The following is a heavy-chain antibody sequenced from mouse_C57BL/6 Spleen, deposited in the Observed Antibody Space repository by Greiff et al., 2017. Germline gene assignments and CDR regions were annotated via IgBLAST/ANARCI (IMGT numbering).Heavy chain of an antibody. D-gene: IGHD3-2*02. CDR2: IHPNSGST. J-gene: IGHJ2*01. V-gene: IGHV1-64*01. CDR1: GYTFTSYW. CDR3: ARDSSGYHFDY. Sequence: QVQLQQPGAELVKPGASVKLSCKASGYTFTSYWMHWVKQRPGQGLEWIGMIHPNSGSTNYNEKFKSKATLTVDKSSSTAYMQLSSLTSEDSAVYYRARDSSGYHFDYWGQGTTLTVSS.